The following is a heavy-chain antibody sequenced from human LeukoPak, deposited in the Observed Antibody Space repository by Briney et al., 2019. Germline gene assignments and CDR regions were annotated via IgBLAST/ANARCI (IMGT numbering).Heavy chain of an antibody. CDR2: TNPSAGST. CDR1: GYTFTSYY. V-gene: IGHV1-46*01. J-gene: IGHJ3*02. Sequence: ASVKVSCKASGYTFTSYYIHWVRQAPGQGLEWMGLTNPSAGSTAFAQKFQGRGTMTSDTSTSTVYMELSGLRAEDTAVYYCARDEAHRVAGLDAFDIWGQGTMVTVSS. CDR3: ARDEAHRVAGLDAFDI. D-gene: IGHD6-19*01.